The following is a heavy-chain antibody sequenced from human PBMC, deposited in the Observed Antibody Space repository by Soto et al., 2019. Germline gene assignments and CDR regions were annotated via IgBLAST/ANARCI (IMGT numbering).Heavy chain of an antibody. D-gene: IGHD2-8*01. Sequence: QVQLQESGPGLVKPSQTLSLTCTVSGGSISSGGYYWSWIRQHPGKGLEWIGYIYYSGSTYYNPSLKSRVTISVDTPKNQFSLKLSSVTAAETAVYYCERMGYGDPFDYWGQGTLVTVSS. CDR1: GGSISSGGYY. V-gene: IGHV4-31*03. CDR3: ERMGYGDPFDY. CDR2: IYYSGST. J-gene: IGHJ4*02.